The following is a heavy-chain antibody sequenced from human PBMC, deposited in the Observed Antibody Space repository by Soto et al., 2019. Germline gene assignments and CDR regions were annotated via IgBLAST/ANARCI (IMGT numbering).Heavy chain of an antibody. D-gene: IGHD6-19*01. J-gene: IGHJ5*02. CDR2: INHSGST. V-gene: IGHV4-34*01. CDR3: ARGVAGTGGDWFDP. Sequence: SETLSLTCAVYGGSFSGYYWSWIRQPPGKGLEWIGEINHSGSTNYNPSLKSRVTISVDTSKNQFSLKLSSVTAADTAVYYCARGVAGTGGDWFDPLGQGTLVAFCS. CDR1: GGSFSGYY.